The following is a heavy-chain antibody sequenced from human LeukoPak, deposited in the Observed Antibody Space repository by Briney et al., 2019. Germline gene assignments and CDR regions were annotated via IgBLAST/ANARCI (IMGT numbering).Heavy chain of an antibody. J-gene: IGHJ4*02. CDR2: IYSGGST. Sequence: GGSLRLSCAASGFTVSSNYMSWVRQAPGKGLEWVSVIYSGGSTYYADSVKGRFTISRDNAKNTLYLQMNSLRAEDTAVYYCAKTTTLLGYCSSTSCRGFDYWGQGTLVTVSS. D-gene: IGHD2-2*01. V-gene: IGHV3-53*01. CDR1: GFTVSSNY. CDR3: AKTTTLLGYCSSTSCRGFDY.